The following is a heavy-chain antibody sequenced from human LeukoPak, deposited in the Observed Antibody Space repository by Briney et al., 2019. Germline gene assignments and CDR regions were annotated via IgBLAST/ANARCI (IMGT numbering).Heavy chain of an antibody. V-gene: IGHV4-34*01. D-gene: IGHD3-22*01. CDR1: GGSFSGYY. CDR2: INHSGST. Sequence: SETLSLTCAVYGGSFSGYYWSWIRQPPGKGLEWIGEINHSGSTNYNPSLKSRVTISVDTSKNQFSLKLSSVTAADTAVYYCARHNYDSGYYSRPYYFDYWGQGTLVTVSS. J-gene: IGHJ4*02. CDR3: ARHNYDSGYYSRPYYFDY.